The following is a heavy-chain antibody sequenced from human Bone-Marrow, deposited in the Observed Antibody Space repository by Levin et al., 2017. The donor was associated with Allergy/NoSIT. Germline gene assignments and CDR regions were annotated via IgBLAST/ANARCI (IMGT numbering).Heavy chain of an antibody. CDR1: GLTFTTYS. Sequence: PGESLKISCAASGLTFTTYSVHWVRQAPGKGLDWVSSITSNGRHIYSADSVKGRFTISRDNAKNSVYLQMDSLSADDTAVYYCARDPSDTVMINNYFYGLDVWGQGTTVIVSS. V-gene: IGHV3-21*01. CDR3: ARDPSDTVMINNYFYGLDV. CDR2: ITSNGRHI. J-gene: IGHJ6*02. D-gene: IGHD5-18*01.